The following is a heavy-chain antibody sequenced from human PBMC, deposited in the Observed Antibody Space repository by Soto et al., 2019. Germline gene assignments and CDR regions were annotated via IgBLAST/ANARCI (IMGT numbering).Heavy chain of an antibody. J-gene: IGHJ4*02. V-gene: IGHV4-39*01. Sequence: SETLSLTCTVSGGSISSSSYYWGWIRQPPGKGLEWIGSIYYSGSTYYNPSLKSRVTISVDTSKNQFSLKLSSVTAADTAVYYCARLCSSTSCPVRYWGQGTLVTVSS. CDR1: GGSISSSSYY. CDR2: IYYSGST. CDR3: ARLCSSTSCPVRY. D-gene: IGHD2-2*01.